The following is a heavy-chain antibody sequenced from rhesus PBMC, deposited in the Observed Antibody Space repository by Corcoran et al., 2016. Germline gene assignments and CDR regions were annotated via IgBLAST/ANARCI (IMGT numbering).Heavy chain of an antibody. CDR3: ASGAGTVNGVFDY. J-gene: IGHJ4*01. Sequence: QLQLQASGPGLGTPSETLSVTCAISGGSISSSSWSWVRQALGKGLEWIGYIYGSGSSTNYNPALKRRVTLAVDTSKNQLSLKLSSVTAADTAVYYCASGAGTVNGVFDYWRQGVPFTVAS. CDR2: IYGSGSST. D-gene: IGHD5-24*01. CDR1: GGSISSSS. V-gene: IGHV4-169*02.